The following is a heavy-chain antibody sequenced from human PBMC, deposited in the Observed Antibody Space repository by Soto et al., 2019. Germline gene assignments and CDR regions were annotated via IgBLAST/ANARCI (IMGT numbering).Heavy chain of an antibody. CDR2: INHSGST. CDR1: GGSFSGYY. CDR3: ARVGFWSGFWFDP. D-gene: IGHD3-3*01. V-gene: IGHV4-34*01. J-gene: IGHJ5*02. Sequence: PSETLSLTCAVYGGSFSGYYWSWIRQPPGKGLEWIGEINHSGSTNYNPSLKSRVTISVDTSKNQFSLKLSSVTAADTAVYYCARVGFWSGFWFDPWGQGTLVTVSS.